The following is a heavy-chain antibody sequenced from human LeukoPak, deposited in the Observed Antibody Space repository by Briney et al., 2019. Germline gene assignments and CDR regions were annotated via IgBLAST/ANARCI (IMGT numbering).Heavy chain of an antibody. D-gene: IGHD6-19*01. V-gene: IGHV4-39*07. Sequence: PSETLSLTCTVSGGSISSSSYYWGWIRQPPGKGLEWIGSIYYSGSTYYNPSLKSRVTISVDTSKNQFSLKLSSMTAADTAVYYCARGLAVAGTSNFDYWGQGTLVTVSS. CDR2: IYYSGST. CDR1: GGSISSSSYY. J-gene: IGHJ4*02. CDR3: ARGLAVAGTSNFDY.